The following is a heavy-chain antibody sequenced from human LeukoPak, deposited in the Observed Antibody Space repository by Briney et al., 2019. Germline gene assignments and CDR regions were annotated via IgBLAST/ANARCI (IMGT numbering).Heavy chain of an antibody. CDR3: ARVVTELNYIAAAGTTVDY. V-gene: IGHV1-2*02. CDR2: INPNSGGT. J-gene: IGHJ4*02. Sequence: GASVKVSCKASGYTFAGYYMHWVRQAPGQGLEWMGWINPNSGGTNYAQKFQGRVTMTRDTSISTAYMELSRLRSDDTAVYYCARVVTELNYIAAAGTTVDYWGQGTLVTVSS. CDR1: GYTFAGYY. D-gene: IGHD6-13*01.